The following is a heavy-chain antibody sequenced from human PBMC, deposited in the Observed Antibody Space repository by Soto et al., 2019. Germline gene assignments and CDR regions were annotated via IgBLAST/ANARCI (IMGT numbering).Heavy chain of an antibody. CDR1: GFTFSSYG. D-gene: IGHD1-26*01. CDR2: ISYDGSNK. CDR3: AEERGGWELLFSAGEGGHGMDV. J-gene: IGHJ6*02. V-gene: IGHV3-30*18. Sequence: QVQLVESGGGVVQPGRSLRLSCAASGFTFSSYGMHWVRQAPGKGLEWVAVISYDGSNKYYADSVKGRFTISRDNSKNTLYLQMNSLRAEDTAVYYCAEERGGWELLFSAGEGGHGMDVWGQGTTVTVSS.